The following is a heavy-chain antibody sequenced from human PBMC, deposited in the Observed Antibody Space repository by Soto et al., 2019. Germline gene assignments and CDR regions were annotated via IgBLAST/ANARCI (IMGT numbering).Heavy chain of an antibody. CDR2: IWYDGSNK. D-gene: IGHD4-4*01. CDR1: GFTFSSYG. V-gene: IGHV3-33*01. CDR3: ARDRRALDYTVFDY. J-gene: IGHJ4*02. Sequence: QVQLVESGGGVGQPGRSLRLSCAASGFTFSSYGMHWVRQAPGKGLEWVAVIWYDGSNKYYADSVKGRFTISRDNSKNTLYLQMNSLRAEDTAVYYCARDRRALDYTVFDYWGQGTLVTVSS.